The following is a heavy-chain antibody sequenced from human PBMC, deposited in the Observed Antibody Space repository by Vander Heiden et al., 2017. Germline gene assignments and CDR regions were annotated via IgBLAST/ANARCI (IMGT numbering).Heavy chain of an antibody. Sequence: EVQLLESGGGLVQTVGSLRPSWAVSRLLFSSYAMNWVRQAPGKGLEWVSGISGSGGSTYYADSVKGRFTISRDNSKNTLYLQMNSLRAEDTAVYYCAKGSGSDMAPQLYWGQGTLVTVSS. CDR1: RLLFSSYA. CDR3: AKGSGSDMAPQLY. CDR2: ISGSGGST. V-gene: IGHV3-23*01. J-gene: IGHJ4*02. D-gene: IGHD6-25*01.